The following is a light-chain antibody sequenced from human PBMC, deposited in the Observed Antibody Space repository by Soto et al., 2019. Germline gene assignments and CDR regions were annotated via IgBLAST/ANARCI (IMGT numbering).Light chain of an antibody. CDR3: QQYENLPLT. CDR1: QDINNY. Sequence: DLQMTQSPSSLSASVGDRVTFTCQAGQDINNYLNWYQQKPGKAPKLLIYDASNLEIGVPSRFSGSGSGTVFTFTISSLQPEDIATYYRQQYENLPLTFGGGTKVEIK. V-gene: IGKV1-33*01. CDR2: DAS. J-gene: IGKJ4*01.